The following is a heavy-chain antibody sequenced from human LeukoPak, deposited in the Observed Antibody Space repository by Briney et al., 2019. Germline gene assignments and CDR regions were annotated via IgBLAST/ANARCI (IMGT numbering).Heavy chain of an antibody. J-gene: IGHJ5*02. CDR3: ARGGMIVDMKFDP. CDR2: IRYDGSDK. D-gene: IGHD3-22*01. CDR1: GFTFSSYG. V-gene: IGHV3-30*02. Sequence: GGSLRLSCAASGFTFSSYGMHWVRQAPGKGLEWVSFIRYDGSDKYYADSVKGRFTISRDNAKNSLYLQMNSLRAEDTAVYYCARGGMIVDMKFDPWGQGTLVTASS.